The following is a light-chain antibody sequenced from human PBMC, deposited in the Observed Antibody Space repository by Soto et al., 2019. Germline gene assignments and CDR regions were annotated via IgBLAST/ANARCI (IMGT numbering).Light chain of an antibody. CDR1: QSVSSN. CDR3: HQYNNWPPMYT. Sequence: EIVMTQSPATLSVSPGERATLSCRASQSVSSNLSWYQQKTGQAPRLLIYGASTRATGIPARFSGSGSGTEFTLTISSLQSEDFAVYYCHQYNNWPPMYTFGQGTKLEIK. J-gene: IGKJ2*01. V-gene: IGKV3-15*01. CDR2: GAS.